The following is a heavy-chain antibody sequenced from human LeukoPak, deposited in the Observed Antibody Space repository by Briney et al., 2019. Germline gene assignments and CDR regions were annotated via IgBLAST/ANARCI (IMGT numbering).Heavy chain of an antibody. CDR1: GGSISTYY. CDR2: IYYSGST. CDR3: ARGLNYYDSSGYFDY. D-gene: IGHD3-22*01. V-gene: IGHV4-59*01. J-gene: IGHJ4*02. Sequence: SETLSLTCSVSGGSISTYYWSWIRQPPGKGLGWIGYIYYSGSTNYNPSLKSRVTISVDTSKNQFSLKLSSVTAADTAAYYCARGLNYYDSSGYFDYWGQGTLVTVSS.